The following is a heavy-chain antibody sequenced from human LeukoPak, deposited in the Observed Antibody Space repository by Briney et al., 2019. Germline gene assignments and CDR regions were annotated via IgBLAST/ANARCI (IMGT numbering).Heavy chain of an antibody. Sequence: GGSLRLSCAASGFTFSSYAMSWVSQAPGKGLEWVSAISGSGGSTYYADSVKGRFTISRDNSKNTLYLQMNSLRAEDTAVYYCAKDHGDGYINYWGQGTLVTVSS. CDR2: ISGSGGST. D-gene: IGHD5-24*01. CDR1: GFTFSSYA. J-gene: IGHJ4*02. V-gene: IGHV3-23*01. CDR3: AKDHGDGYINY.